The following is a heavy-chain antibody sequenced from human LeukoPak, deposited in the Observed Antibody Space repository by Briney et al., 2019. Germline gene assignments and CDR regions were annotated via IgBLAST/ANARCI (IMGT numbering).Heavy chain of an antibody. J-gene: IGHJ4*02. V-gene: IGHV3-23*01. Sequence: QPGGSLRLSCAASGFTFSSYAMSWVRQAPGKGLEWVSAISISGGSTYYADSVKGRFTISRDNSKNTLFLQMNSLRAEDTAVYYCAKEGEQRTSSSWCGIDYWGQGTLVTVSS. CDR3: AKEGEQRTSSSWCGIDY. D-gene: IGHD6-13*01. CDR2: ISISGGST. CDR1: GFTFSSYA.